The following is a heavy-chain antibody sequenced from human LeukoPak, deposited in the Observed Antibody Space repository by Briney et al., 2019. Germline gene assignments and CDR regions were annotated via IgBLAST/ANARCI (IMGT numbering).Heavy chain of an antibody. V-gene: IGHV4-59*01. Sequence: SETLSLTCTVSGGSISSYYWSWIRQPPGKGLEWIGYIYYSGSTNYNPSLKSRVTISVDTSKNQLSLKLSSVTAADTAVYYCARDVAAAGNYHYYMDVWGKGTTVTVSS. CDR2: IYYSGST. CDR1: GGSISSYY. J-gene: IGHJ6*03. D-gene: IGHD6-13*01. CDR3: ARDVAAAGNYHYYMDV.